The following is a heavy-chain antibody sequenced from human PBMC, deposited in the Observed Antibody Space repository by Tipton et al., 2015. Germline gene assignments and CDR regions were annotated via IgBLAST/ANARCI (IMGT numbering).Heavy chain of an antibody. J-gene: IGHJ5*02. D-gene: IGHD1-26*01. CDR1: GGSIRTYY. CDR3: ARDRDVGATNYFDP. CDR2: IYYSGST. Sequence: LRLSCTVSGGSIRTYYWSWIRQPPGKGLEWIGYIYYSGSTNYNPSLESRVTISLDTAKNQFSLKMRSVTSADTAVYYCARDRDVGATNYFDPWGQGTLVTVSS. V-gene: IGHV4-59*01.